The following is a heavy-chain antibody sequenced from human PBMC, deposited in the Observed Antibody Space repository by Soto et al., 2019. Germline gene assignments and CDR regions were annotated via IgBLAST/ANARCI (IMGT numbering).Heavy chain of an antibody. Sequence: SETLSLTCIVSGGSISSGDYYWSWIRQPPGKGLEWIGYIYYSGSTYYNPSLKSRVTISVDTSKNQFSLKLSSVTAADTAVYYCAGLYGNNFNFDYWGQGNLVTVSS. CDR1: GGSISSGDYY. CDR3: AGLYGNNFNFDY. D-gene: IGHD1-20*01. J-gene: IGHJ4*02. V-gene: IGHV4-30-4*01. CDR2: IYYSGST.